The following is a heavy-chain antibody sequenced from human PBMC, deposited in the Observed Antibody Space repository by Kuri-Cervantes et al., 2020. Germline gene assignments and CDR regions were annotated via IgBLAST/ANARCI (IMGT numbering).Heavy chain of an antibody. CDR1: GGTFSSNA. CDR2: IIPIFGTA. CDR3: ARVRRVGHTGYYMDV. D-gene: IGHD2-15*01. J-gene: IGHJ6*03. Sequence: SVKVSCKASGGTFSSNAVNWVRQAPGQGLEWMGGIIPIFGTANYAQRFQGRVTITTDESTRTAYMELSSLRSDDTAVYYCARVRRVGHTGYYMDVWGKGTTVTVSS. V-gene: IGHV1-69*05.